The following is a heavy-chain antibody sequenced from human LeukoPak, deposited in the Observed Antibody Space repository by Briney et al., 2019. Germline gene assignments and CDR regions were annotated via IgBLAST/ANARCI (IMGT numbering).Heavy chain of an antibody. D-gene: IGHD3-22*01. J-gene: IGHJ5*02. CDR3: ARTYYYDSGGYSPFDP. CDR1: GYSFTSYW. Sequence: GESLQISCQGSGYSFTSYWIGWVRQMPGKGLEWMGIIYPGDSDTRYSPSFQGQVTISADKSISTAYLQWSSLKASDTAMYYCARTYYYDSGGYSPFDPWGQGTLVTVSS. V-gene: IGHV5-51*01. CDR2: IYPGDSDT.